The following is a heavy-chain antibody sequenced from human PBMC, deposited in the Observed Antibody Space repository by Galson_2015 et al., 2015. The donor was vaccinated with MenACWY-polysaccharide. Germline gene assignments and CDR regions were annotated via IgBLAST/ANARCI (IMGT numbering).Heavy chain of an antibody. CDR2: ISSSSSYK. J-gene: IGHJ6*02. CDR1: GFTFSSYN. CDR3: ARESLPQIYFYGMDL. V-gene: IGHV3-21*01. Sequence: SLRLSCAASGFTFSSYNMNWVRQAPGKGLEWVSSISSSSSYKYYAASVKCRFTISRDNAKHSLYLQMNSLRAEDTAVYYCARESLPQIYFYGMDLPGQGTTVPV.